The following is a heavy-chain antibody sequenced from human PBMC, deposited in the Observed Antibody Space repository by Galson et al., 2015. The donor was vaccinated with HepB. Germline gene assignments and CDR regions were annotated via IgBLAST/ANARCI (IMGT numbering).Heavy chain of an antibody. Sequence: SLRLSCAASGFTFNNYSMNWVRQAPGKGLEWVSSISSSSSYIYYADSMKGRFTISRDNAKNSLYLQMNSLRAEDTAVYYCARGDPYYFDYWGQGTLVTVSS. CDR3: ARGDPYYFDY. CDR1: GFTFNNYS. CDR2: ISSSSSYI. J-gene: IGHJ4*02. V-gene: IGHV3-21*01.